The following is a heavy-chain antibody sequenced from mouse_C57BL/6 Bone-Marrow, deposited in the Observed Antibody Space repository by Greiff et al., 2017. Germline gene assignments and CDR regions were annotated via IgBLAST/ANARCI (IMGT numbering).Heavy chain of an antibody. CDR1: GYTFTSYG. D-gene: IGHD5-1-1*01. Sequence: VQLQESGAELARPGASVKLSCKASGYTFTSYGISWVKQRTGQGLEWIGEIYPRSGNTYYNEKFKGKATLTADKSSSTAYMELRSLTSEDSAVYVCANTPWFAYWGQGTLVTVSA. V-gene: IGHV1-81*01. J-gene: IGHJ3*01. CDR3: ANTPWFAY. CDR2: IYPRSGNT.